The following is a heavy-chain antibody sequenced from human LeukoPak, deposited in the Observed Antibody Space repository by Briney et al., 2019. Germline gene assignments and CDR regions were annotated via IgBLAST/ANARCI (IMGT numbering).Heavy chain of an antibody. V-gene: IGHV4-34*01. D-gene: IGHD6-13*01. CDR1: GGSFSGYY. CDR3: ARIATYYYYYYMDV. J-gene: IGHJ6*03. CDR2: TNHSGST. Sequence: SETLSLTCAVYGGSFSGYYWSWIRQPPGKGLEWIGETNHSGSTNYNPSLKSRVTISVDTSKNQFSLKLSSVTAADTAVYYCARIATYYYYYYMDVWGKGTTVTVSS.